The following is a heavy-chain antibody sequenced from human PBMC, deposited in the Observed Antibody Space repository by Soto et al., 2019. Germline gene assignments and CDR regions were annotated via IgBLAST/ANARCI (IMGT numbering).Heavy chain of an antibody. CDR3: ARNRHYDFWSGSYMDV. CDR2: ISAYNGNT. J-gene: IGHJ6*03. Sequence: ASVKVSCKASGYTFTSYGISWVRQAPGQGLEWMGWISAYNGNTNYAQKLQGRVTMTTDTSTSTAYMELRSLRSDDTAVYYCARNRHYDFWSGSYMDVWGKGTTVTVSS. CDR1: GYTFTSYG. D-gene: IGHD3-3*01. V-gene: IGHV1-18*01.